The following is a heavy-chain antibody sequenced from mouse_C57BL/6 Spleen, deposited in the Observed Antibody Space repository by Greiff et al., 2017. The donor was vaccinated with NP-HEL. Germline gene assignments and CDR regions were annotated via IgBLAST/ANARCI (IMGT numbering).Heavy chain of an antibody. J-gene: IGHJ1*03. V-gene: IGHV8-12*01. D-gene: IGHD2-3*01. Sequence: QVQLKESGPGILQSSQTLSLTCSFSGFSLSTSGMGVSWIRQPSGKGLEWLAHIYWDDDKRYNPSLKSRLTISKDTSRNQVFLKITSVDTADTATYYCARRGDDGYYGRYFDVWGTGTTVTVSS. CDR1: GFSLSTSGMG. CDR2: IYWDDDK. CDR3: ARRGDDGYYGRYFDV.